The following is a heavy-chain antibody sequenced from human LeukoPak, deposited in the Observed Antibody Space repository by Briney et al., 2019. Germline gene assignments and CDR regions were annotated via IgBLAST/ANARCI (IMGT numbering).Heavy chain of an antibody. J-gene: IGHJ4*02. Sequence: PSETLSLTCTVSGGSISSYYWSWIRQPPGKGLEWIGYIYYSGSTNYNPSLKSRVTISVDTSKNQFSLKLSPVTAADTAVYYCARRGVAGRGFDYWGQGTLVTVSS. D-gene: IGHD6-19*01. V-gene: IGHV4-59*08. CDR3: ARRGVAGRGFDY. CDR2: IYYSGST. CDR1: GGSISSYY.